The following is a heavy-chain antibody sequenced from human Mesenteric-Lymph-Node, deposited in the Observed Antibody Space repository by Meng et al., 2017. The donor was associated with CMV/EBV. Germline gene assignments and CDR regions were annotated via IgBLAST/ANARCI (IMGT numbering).Heavy chain of an antibody. CDR3: ARDVTMVRGVFPYFYGMDV. D-gene: IGHD3-10*01. CDR2: IKQDGSET. CDR1: GFAFSSYW. V-gene: IGHV3-7*01. Sequence: GESLKISCTVSGFAFSSYWMSWVRQAPGKGLEWVANIKQDGSETYYVDSVKGRFTISRDNAKNSLYLQMNTLRAEDTAVYYCARDVTMVRGVFPYFYGMDVWGQGTTVTVSS. J-gene: IGHJ6*02.